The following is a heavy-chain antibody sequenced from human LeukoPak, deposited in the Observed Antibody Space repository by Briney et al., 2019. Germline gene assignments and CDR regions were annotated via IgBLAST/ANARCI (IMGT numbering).Heavy chain of an antibody. CDR1: GGSLSGYY. V-gene: IGHV4-34*01. CDR3: ARSYSNYYYYYGMDV. CDR2: INHSGST. D-gene: IGHD4-11*01. J-gene: IGHJ6*02. Sequence: SETLSLTCAVYGGSLSGYYWSWIRQPPGKGLEWIGEINHSGSTNYNPSLKGRVTISVDTSKNQFSLKLSSVTAADTAVYYCARSYSNYYYYYGMDVWGQGTTVTVSS.